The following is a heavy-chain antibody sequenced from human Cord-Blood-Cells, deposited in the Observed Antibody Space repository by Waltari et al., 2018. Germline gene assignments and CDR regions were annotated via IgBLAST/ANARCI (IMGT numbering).Heavy chain of an antibody. J-gene: IGHJ6*02. CDR3: ARGSRLRFLEWPNWGYYYYGMDV. Sequence: QVQLVQSGSELKKPGASVKVSCKASGYTFTSYAMNWVRQAPGQGLEWMGWINTNTGSPTYAQGFTGRFVFSLDTSVSTAYLQICSLKAEDTAVYYCARGSRLRFLEWPNWGYYYYGMDVWGQGTTVTVSS. CDR2: INTNTGSP. D-gene: IGHD3-3*01. CDR1: GYTFTSYA. V-gene: IGHV7-4-1*01.